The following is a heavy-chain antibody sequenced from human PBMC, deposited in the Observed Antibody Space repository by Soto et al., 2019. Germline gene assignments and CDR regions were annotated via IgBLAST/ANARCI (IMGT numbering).Heavy chain of an antibody. D-gene: IGHD6-25*01. CDR1: GSSFPKYH. J-gene: IGHJ5*02. CDR3: VRGGYRSSWERLDP. Sequence: XGSRRLSCSASGSSFPKYHMHWVRQTPDKGLEWVAVISHDGVTKNSADSVKGRFSISRDNSRNTLYLEMNSLRTEDTAMYYYVRGGYRSSWERLDPWGQGSLVTVSS. CDR2: ISHDGVTK. V-gene: IGHV3-30-3*01.